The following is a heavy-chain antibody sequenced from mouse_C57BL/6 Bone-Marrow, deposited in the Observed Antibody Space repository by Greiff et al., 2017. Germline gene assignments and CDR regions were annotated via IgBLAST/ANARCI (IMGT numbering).Heavy chain of an antibody. D-gene: IGHD2-4*01. Sequence: VQLQESGAELAKPGASVKLSCKASGYTFTSYWLHWVKQRPGQGLEWIGYINPSSGYTKYNQKFKDKATLTADKSSRTAYMQLSSLTYEDSAVYYCARCDYDVFDYWGQGTTLTVSS. V-gene: IGHV1-7*01. J-gene: IGHJ2*01. CDR3: ARCDYDVFDY. CDR2: INPSSGYT. CDR1: GYTFTSYW.